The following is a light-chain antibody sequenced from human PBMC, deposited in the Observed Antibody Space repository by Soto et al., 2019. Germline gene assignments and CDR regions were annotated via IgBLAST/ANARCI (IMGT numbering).Light chain of an antibody. J-gene: IGLJ1*01. Sequence: QSVLTQPPSASGTPGQRVSISCSGYSSSIGTNFVYWYQQLPGTAPKVLIHSNNQRPSGVPDRFSGSKSGTSASLAISGLRSEDEADYYCSAWFDNLSTYVFGSGTNVTVL. CDR1: SSSIGTNF. V-gene: IGLV1-47*02. CDR2: SNN. CDR3: SAWFDNLSTYV.